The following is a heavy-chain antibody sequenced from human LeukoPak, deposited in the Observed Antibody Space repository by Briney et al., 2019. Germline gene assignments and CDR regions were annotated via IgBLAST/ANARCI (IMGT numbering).Heavy chain of an antibody. CDR1: GLSFSSSA. Sequence: GGSLRISCAASGLSFSSSAMTWVRQAPGRGLEWVSGISSRGDSTYYADSLRGRFTISRDNSKNTLYLQMSGLSVDDTAVYYCANGLHLRDNWGQGTLVTVSS. CDR3: ANGLHLRDN. V-gene: IGHV3-23*01. CDR2: ISSRGDST. D-gene: IGHD4-11*01. J-gene: IGHJ4*02.